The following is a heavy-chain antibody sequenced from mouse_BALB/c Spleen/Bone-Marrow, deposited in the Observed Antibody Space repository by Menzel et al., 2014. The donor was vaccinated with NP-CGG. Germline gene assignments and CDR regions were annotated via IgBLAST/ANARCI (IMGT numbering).Heavy chain of an antibody. Sequence: EVHLVESGGGLVKPGGSLKLSCAASGFTFSSYTMSWVRQTPEKRLEWVAIISSVGIYAYYPDSVKGRFTISRDNAKNTLYLQMSSLKSEDTAMYYCTRDLYDGYSYYAMDYWGQGTSVTVSS. J-gene: IGHJ4*01. V-gene: IGHV5-6-4*01. D-gene: IGHD2-3*01. CDR1: GFTFSSYT. CDR3: TRDLYDGYSYYAMDY. CDR2: ISSVGIYA.